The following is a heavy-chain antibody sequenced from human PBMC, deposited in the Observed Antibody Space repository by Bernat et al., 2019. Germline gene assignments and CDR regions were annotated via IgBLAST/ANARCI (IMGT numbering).Heavy chain of an antibody. J-gene: IGHJ4*02. CDR1: GFSLSTSGVG. CDR2: VYWDDDK. D-gene: IGHD6-13*01. Sequence: QITLKESGPTRVKPTQTLTLTCTFSGFSLSTSGVGVGWIRQPPGKALEWLTLVYWDDDKRYSPSLKSRLTITKDTSKNQVVLTMTNMDPVDTATYYCARLGGSWFSVWGQGALVTVSS. CDR3: ARLGGSWFSV. V-gene: IGHV2-5*02.